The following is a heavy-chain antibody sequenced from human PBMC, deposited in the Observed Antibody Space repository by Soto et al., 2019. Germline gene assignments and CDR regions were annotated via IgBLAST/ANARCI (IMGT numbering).Heavy chain of an antibody. J-gene: IGHJ6*02. CDR3: ARTSTYCSGGSCFTGGSYYYYGMDV. V-gene: IGHV5-51*01. Sequence: PGESLKISCKGSGYSFTSYWISWVRQMPGKGLEWMGIIYPGDSDTRYSPSFQGQVTISADKSISTAYLQWSSLKASDTAMYYCARTSTYCSGGSCFTGGSYYYYGMDVWGQGTTVTV. CDR1: GYSFTSYW. CDR2: IYPGDSDT. D-gene: IGHD2-15*01.